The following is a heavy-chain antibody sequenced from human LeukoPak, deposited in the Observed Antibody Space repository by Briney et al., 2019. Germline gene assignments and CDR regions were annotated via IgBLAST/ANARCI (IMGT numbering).Heavy chain of an antibody. CDR3: ARHTSGTMFSY. CDR2: IENRGYT. V-gene: IGHV4-39*01. Sequence: PSETLSLTCTVPGVYMSSINSYWGWIRQPPGMGLEWVGTIENRGYTAYNPSLQGRVTISVDASRRQCSLTLSSVTATDTAVYYCARHTSGTMFSYWGQGILATVSS. CDR1: GVYMSSINSY. J-gene: IGHJ1*01. D-gene: IGHD1-1*01.